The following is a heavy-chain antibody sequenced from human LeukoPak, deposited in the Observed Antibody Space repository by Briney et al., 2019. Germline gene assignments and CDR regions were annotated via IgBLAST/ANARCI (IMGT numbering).Heavy chain of an antibody. J-gene: IGHJ4*02. V-gene: IGHV3-48*04. D-gene: IGHD6-19*01. CDR1: GFTFSSYS. CDR2: ISSSSSTI. CDR3: ARGARQWLVPDFDY. Sequence: GGSLRLSCAASGFTFSSYSINWVRQAPGKGLEWVSYISSSSSTIYYAGSVKGRFTISRDNAKNSLYLQMNSLRAEDTAVYYCARGARQWLVPDFDYWGQGTLVTVSS.